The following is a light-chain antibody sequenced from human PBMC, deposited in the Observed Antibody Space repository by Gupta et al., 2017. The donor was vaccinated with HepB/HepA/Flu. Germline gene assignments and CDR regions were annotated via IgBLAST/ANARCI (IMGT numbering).Light chain of an antibody. CDR2: GAS. J-gene: IGKJ1*01. CDR1: QSVSSN. Sequence: EIVMTQSPATLSVSPGERATLSCRASQSVSSNLAWYQQKPGQARRLLIYGASTRATGIPARFSGSGSGTEFTLTISSLQSEDFAVYYCQEYNNWPPVTFGQGTKVEIK. V-gene: IGKV3-15*01. CDR3: QEYNNWPPVT.